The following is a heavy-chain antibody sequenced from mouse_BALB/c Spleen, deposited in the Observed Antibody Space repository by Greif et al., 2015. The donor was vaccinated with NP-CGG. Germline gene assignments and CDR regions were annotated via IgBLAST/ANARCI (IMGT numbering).Heavy chain of an antibody. CDR2: INSNGGST. J-gene: IGHJ4*01. CDR1: GFTFSSYG. Sequence: DVKLVESGGGLVQPGGSLKLSCAASGFTFSSYGMSWVRQTPDKRLELVATINSNGGSTYYPDSVKGRFTISRDNAKNTLYLQMSSLKSEDTAMYYCAREVVLNDYGSSYYAMDYWGQGTSVTVSS. V-gene: IGHV5-6-3*01. D-gene: IGHD1-1*01. CDR3: AREVVLNDYGSSYYAMDY.